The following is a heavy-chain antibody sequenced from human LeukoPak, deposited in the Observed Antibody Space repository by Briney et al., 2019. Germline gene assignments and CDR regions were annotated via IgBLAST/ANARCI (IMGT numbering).Heavy chain of an antibody. CDR1: GGSFSGYY. D-gene: IGHD5-24*01. Sequence: SETLSLTCAVYGGSFSGYYWSWIRQPPGKGLEWIGEINHSGSTNYNPSLKSRVTISVDTSKNQFSLKLSSVTAADTAVYYCARGASRDFTSNWFDPWGQGTLVTVSS. J-gene: IGHJ5*02. V-gene: IGHV4-34*01. CDR2: INHSGST. CDR3: ARGASRDFTSNWFDP.